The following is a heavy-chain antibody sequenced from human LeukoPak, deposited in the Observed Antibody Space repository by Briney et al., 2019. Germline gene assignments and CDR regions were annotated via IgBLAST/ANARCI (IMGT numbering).Heavy chain of an antibody. V-gene: IGHV3-73*01. CDR1: GFTFSSSA. Sequence: GGSLRLSCAASGFTFSSSAMHWVRQASGKGLEWVGRIRSKANSYATAYAASVKGRFTISRDNAKNSLYLQMNSLRAEDTAVYYCARGAYGDYVNDAFDVWGQGTMVTVSS. CDR2: IRSKANSYAT. CDR3: ARGAYGDYVNDAFDV. J-gene: IGHJ3*01. D-gene: IGHD4-17*01.